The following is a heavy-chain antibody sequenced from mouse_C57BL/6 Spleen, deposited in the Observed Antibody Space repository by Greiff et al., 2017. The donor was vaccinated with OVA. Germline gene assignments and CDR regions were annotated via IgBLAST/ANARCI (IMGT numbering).Heavy chain of an antibody. V-gene: IGHV1-39*01. CDR1: GYSFTDYN. J-gene: IGHJ2*01. D-gene: IGHD1-1*01. Sequence: EVQLQQSGPELVKPGASVKISCKASGYSFTDYNMNWVKQSNGKSLEWIGVINPNYGTTSYNQKFKGKATLTVDQSSSTAYMQLNILTAEDAAVYYCASYGSFHFDYWGQGTTLTVSS. CDR2: INPNYGTT. CDR3: ASYGSFHFDY.